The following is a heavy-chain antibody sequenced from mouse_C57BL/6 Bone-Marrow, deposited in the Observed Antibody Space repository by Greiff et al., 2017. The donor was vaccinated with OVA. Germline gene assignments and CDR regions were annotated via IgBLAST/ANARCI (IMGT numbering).Heavy chain of an antibody. D-gene: IGHD1-1*01. CDR1: GYTFTSYW. CDR2: IYPGSGST. V-gene: IGHV1-55*01. CDR3: ARGTTVVDYAMDY. Sequence: QVQLKQPGAELVKPGASVKMSCKASGYTFTSYWITWVKQRPGQGLEWIGDIYPGSGSTNYNEKFKSKATLTVDTSSSTAYMQLSSLTSEDSAVYYCARGTTVVDYAMDYWGQGTSVPVSS. J-gene: IGHJ4*01.